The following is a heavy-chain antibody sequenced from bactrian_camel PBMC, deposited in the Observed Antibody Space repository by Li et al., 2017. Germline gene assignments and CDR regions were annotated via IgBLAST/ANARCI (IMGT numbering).Heavy chain of an antibody. CDR2: INTGGDIT. D-gene: IGHD3*01. Sequence: HVQLVESGGGSVEAGGSLRLSCVASSDSDNSYCMGWFRQAPGRGLEWVSAINTGGDITYYEDSVKGRFTISRDNTKNTLALQLNSLKTEDTAVYYCARDESPGALGYWGQGTQVTVS. CDR1: SDSDNSYC. CDR3: ARDESPGALGY. J-gene: IGHJ6*01. V-gene: IGHV3S1*01.